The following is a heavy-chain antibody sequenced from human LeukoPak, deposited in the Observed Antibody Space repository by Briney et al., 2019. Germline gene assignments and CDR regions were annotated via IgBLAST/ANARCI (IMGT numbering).Heavy chain of an antibody. CDR1: GYSISRGYY. V-gene: IGHV4-38-2*02. CDR2: IYHSGST. J-gene: IGHJ3*02. Sequence: SGTLSLTCTVSGYSISRGYYWGWIRQPPGKGLEWIGSIYHSGSTYYNPSPKSRVTISVDTSKNQFSLKLSSVTAADTAVYYCARHTARNAFDIWGLGTMVTVSS. CDR3: ARHTARNAFDI. D-gene: IGHD6-25*01.